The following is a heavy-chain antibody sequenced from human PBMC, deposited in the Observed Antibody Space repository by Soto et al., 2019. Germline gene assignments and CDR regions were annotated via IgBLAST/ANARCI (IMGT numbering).Heavy chain of an antibody. V-gene: IGHV4-34*01. CDR2: INHSGST. J-gene: IGHJ5*02. D-gene: IGHD3-22*01. Sequence: SETLSLTCAVYGGSFSGYYWSWIRQPPGKGLEWIGEINHSGSTNYNPSLKSRVTISVDTSKNQFSLKLSSVTAADTAVYYCARRTTYDSSGYYSPWGQGTLVTVSS. CDR3: ARRTTYDSSGYYSP. CDR1: GGSFSGYY.